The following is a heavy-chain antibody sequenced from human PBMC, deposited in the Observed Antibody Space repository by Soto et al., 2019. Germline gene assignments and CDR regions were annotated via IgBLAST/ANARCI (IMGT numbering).Heavy chain of an antibody. CDR2: IWYDGSNK. V-gene: IGHV3-33*01. J-gene: IGHJ6*03. CDR3: ARAGTVWFGESNPIDYYYMDV. D-gene: IGHD3-10*01. Sequence: GGSLRLSCAASGFTFSSYGMHWVRQAPGKGLEWVAVIWYDGSNKYYADSVKGRFTISRDNSKNTLYLQMNSLRAEDTAVYYCARAGTVWFGESNPIDYYYMDVWGKGTTVTVSS. CDR1: GFTFSSYG.